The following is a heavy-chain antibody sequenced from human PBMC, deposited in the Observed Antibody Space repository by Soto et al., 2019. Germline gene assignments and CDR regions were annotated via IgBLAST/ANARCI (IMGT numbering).Heavy chain of an antibody. D-gene: IGHD3-22*01. CDR3: ARPKRSGYDRGYSYYHTLDV. Sequence: QVQLVQSGAEVKNSGSSVKVSCKASGGTSSNFVITWVRQVPGQGLEWLGGILPMFGAIKYAQKFQDRLTITADRSTNTASIELGSLRSEDTAVYYCARPKRSGYDRGYSYYHTLDVWGHGTTVTVS. CDR1: GGTSSNFV. J-gene: IGHJ6*02. CDR2: ILPMFGAI. V-gene: IGHV1-69*06.